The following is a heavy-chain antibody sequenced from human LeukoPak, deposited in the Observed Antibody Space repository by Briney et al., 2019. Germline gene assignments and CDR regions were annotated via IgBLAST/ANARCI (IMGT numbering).Heavy chain of an antibody. V-gene: IGHV3-7*01. D-gene: IGHD5-18*01. CDR1: GFTFSSYW. CDR3: ARDRWGYSYGGD. CDR2: IKEDGSKK. J-gene: IGHJ4*02. Sequence: PGGSLRLSCAAPGFTFSSYWMSWVRQAPEKGLEWVANIKEDGSKKYYVDSVKGRFTISRDNAKNSLYLQMNSLRAEDTAVYYCARDRWGYSYGGDWGQGTLVTVSS.